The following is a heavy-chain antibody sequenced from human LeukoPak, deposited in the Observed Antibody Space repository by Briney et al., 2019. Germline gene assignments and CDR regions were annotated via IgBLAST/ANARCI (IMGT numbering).Heavy chain of an antibody. CDR3: ARVFSSGWYGPDYFDY. V-gene: IGHV1-46*01. D-gene: IGHD6-19*01. CDR1: GYTFSIYG. Sequence: ASVKVSCKASGYTFSIYGISWVRQAPGQGLEWMGIINPSGGSTSYAQNFQGRVTMTRDMSTSTVYMELSSLRSEDTAVYYCARVFSSGWYGPDYFDYWGQGTLVTVSS. CDR2: INPSGGST. J-gene: IGHJ4*02.